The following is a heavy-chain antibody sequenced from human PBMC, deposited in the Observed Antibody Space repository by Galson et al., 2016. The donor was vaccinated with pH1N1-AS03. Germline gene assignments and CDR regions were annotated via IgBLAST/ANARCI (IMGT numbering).Heavy chain of an antibody. J-gene: IGHJ5*01. D-gene: IGHD6-13*01. CDR3: ASNTYSTRWSFLLGS. CDR2: IDPYDSQT. V-gene: IGHV5-10-1*01. Sequence: QSGAEVKKPGESLRISCKASGYSFTSHWITWVRQMPGKSLEWMGKIDPYDSQTNYSPSFQGHIPFSVDTSITTASLQWSSLKASDTAIYYCASNTYSTRWSFLLGSWCQGSLVTVSS. CDR1: GYSFTSHW.